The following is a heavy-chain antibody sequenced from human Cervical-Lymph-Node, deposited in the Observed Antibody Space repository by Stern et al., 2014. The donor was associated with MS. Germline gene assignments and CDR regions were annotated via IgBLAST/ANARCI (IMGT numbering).Heavy chain of an antibody. CDR2: IWYDGSSK. J-gene: IGHJ4*02. CDR1: GFTFSAYG. CDR3: ARGLYYFDY. V-gene: IGHV3-33*01. Sequence: HLEESGGGVVPPGCSLRLSCAASGFTFSAYGMHWVRQAPGKGLEWVAVIWYDGSSKYYADSVKGRFTISRDNSKNTLYLQLNSLRAEDTAVFYCARGLYYFDYWGRGTLVTVSS.